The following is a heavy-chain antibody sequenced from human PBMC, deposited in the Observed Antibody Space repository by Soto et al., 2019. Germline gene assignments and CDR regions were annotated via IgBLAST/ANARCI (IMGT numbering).Heavy chain of an antibody. CDR1: GGSMSGYH. CDR3: ARRYGKNAFDI. J-gene: IGHJ3*02. V-gene: IGHV4-59*01. D-gene: IGHD5-18*01. CDR2: FHNSGNP. Sequence: PSXTLSLTFSISGGSMSGYHWNWVRQTPGKGVEWIGYFHNSGNPKYSSSLKSRVTISVDTSKNQFSLKLSSVTAADTAVYYCARRYGKNAFDIWGQGTMVTVSS.